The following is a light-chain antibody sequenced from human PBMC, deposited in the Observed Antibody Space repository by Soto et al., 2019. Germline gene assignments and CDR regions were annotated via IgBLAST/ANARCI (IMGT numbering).Light chain of an antibody. V-gene: IGLV2-14*03. CDR2: GVD. J-gene: IGLJ2*01. CDR3: ISYTSTTTLV. Sequence: QSALTQPASVSGSPGQSITISCTGTNSDVGGYKYVSWYQHQPGKAPKLMFYGVDNRPSGVSNRFSASKSGNTASLTISGLQNADEAEYYCISYTSTTTLVFGGGTKVTVL. CDR1: NSDVGGYKY.